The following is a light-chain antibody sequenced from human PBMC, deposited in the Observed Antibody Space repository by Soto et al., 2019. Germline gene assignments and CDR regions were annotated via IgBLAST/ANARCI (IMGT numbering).Light chain of an antibody. V-gene: IGKV3-20*01. CDR3: QQYGSSRT. J-gene: IGKJ1*01. Sequence: EIVVTQSPGTLSLSPGERATLSCRASQSVNNNYLAWYQQKPGQTPRLLIYGASNRATGIPDRFSGGGSGTDFTLTISRLEPEDFAVYYCQQYGSSRTFGQGTKVEIK. CDR1: QSVNNNY. CDR2: GAS.